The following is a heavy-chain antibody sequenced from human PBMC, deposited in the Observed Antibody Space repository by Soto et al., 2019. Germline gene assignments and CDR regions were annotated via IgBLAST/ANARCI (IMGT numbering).Heavy chain of an antibody. D-gene: IGHD4-4*01. CDR3: ARVGSMTTVTTDYYYGMDV. V-gene: IGHV1-2*04. CDR1: GYTFTGYY. CDR2: INPNSGGT. Sequence: ASVKVSCKASGYTFTGYYMHWVRQAPGQGLEWMGWINPNSGGTNYAQKFQGWVTMTRDTSISTAYMELSRLRSDDTAVYYCARVGSMTTVTTDYYYGMDVWGHGTTVTVSS. J-gene: IGHJ6*02.